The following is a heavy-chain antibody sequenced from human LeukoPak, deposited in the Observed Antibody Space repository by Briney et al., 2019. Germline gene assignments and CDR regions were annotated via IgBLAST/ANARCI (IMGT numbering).Heavy chain of an antibody. D-gene: IGHD3-9*01. Sequence: GGSLRLSCAASWFTFSGSPMHWVRQASGKGLEWVGRIRSKANSYATTYAASVKGRFTISRDDSKNTAYLQMNSLKTEDTAVYYCASPYYDILTGYYGYWGQGTLVTVSS. CDR3: ASPYYDILTGYYGY. J-gene: IGHJ4*02. CDR1: WFTFSGSP. CDR2: IRSKANSYAT. V-gene: IGHV3-73*01.